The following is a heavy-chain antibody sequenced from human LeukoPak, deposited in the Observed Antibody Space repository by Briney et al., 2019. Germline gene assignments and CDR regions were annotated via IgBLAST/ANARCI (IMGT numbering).Heavy chain of an antibody. V-gene: IGHV1-69*05. CDR2: IIPIFGTA. CDR1: GGTFSSYA. J-gene: IGHJ1*01. CDR3: ARHVVVTAIRSHEGYFQH. Sequence: SVKVSCKASGGTFSSYAISWVRQAPGQGREWMGGIIPIFGTANYAQKFQGRVTITTDESTSTAYMELSSLRSEDTAVYYCARHVVVTAIRSHEGYFQHWGQGTLVTVSS. D-gene: IGHD2-21*02.